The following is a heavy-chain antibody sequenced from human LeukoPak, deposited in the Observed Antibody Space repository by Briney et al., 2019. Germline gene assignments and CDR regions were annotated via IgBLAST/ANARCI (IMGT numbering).Heavy chain of an antibody. D-gene: IGHD3-3*01. CDR2: IYYSGST. V-gene: IGHV4-59*08. CDR1: GGSISSYY. Sequence: SETLSLTCTVSGGSISSYYRSWIRQPPEKGLEWIGYIYYSGSTNYNPSLKSRVTISVDTSENQFSLKLSSVTAADTAVYYCARTLRPPDPFGIWGQGTMVTVSS. J-gene: IGHJ3*02. CDR3: ARTLRPPDPFGI.